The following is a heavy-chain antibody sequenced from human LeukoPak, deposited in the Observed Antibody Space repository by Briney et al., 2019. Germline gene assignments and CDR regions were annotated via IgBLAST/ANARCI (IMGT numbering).Heavy chain of an antibody. V-gene: IGHV3-30*18. J-gene: IGHJ3*02. D-gene: IGHD3-22*01. CDR2: ISYDGSNK. CDR3: AKALNYYDRAYDM. Sequence: GRSLRLSCAASGFSFSSYGMHWVRQAPGKGLEWVAVISYDGSNKYYADSVKGRFTISRGNSKNTLHMQMNTLRAEDTAMYYCAKALNYYDRAYDMWGQGTVVTVSS. CDR1: GFSFSSYG.